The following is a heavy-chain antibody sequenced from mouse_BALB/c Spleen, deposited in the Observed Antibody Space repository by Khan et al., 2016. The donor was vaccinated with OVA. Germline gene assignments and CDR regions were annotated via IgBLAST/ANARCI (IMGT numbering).Heavy chain of an antibody. CDR1: GDSITSGF. Sequence: EVKLLESGPSLVKPSQTLSLTCSVTGDSITSGFWNWIRKFPGNKFEYMGYVTYSGNTNYNQYLKSRISITRDTSKSQYYLQLNSVTTEDTATYFCARSYGSWTMDYWGQGTSVTVSS. CDR3: ARSYGSWTMDY. CDR2: VTYSGNT. D-gene: IGHD1-1*01. J-gene: IGHJ4*01. V-gene: IGHV3-8*02.